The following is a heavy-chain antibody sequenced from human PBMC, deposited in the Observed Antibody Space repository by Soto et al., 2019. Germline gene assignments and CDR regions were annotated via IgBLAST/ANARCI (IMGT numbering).Heavy chain of an antibody. CDR1: GYSFIDYY. CDR2: ISPKSAGT. V-gene: IGHV1-2*02. D-gene: IGHD3-9*01. J-gene: IGHJ4*02. CDR3: ARPPGYISDWYYFDL. Sequence: QVQLVQSGAEVKKPGASVKVSCEASGYSFIDYYIHWVRQAPGQGFEWMGRISPKSAGTDYAKKFGDRVTLTWDTSLNTAYMELSSLKSDDTAVYYCARPPGYISDWYYFDLWGQGTRVTVSS.